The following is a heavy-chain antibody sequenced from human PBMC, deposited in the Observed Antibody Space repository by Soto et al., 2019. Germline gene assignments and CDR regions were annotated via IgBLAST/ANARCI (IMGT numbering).Heavy chain of an antibody. Sequence: VGSLRLSCVASGFSFSSYAMSWVRQAPGKGLEWVSVISGRDGSTYYGDSVKGRFTISRDNSKNTLYLQMNSLRAEDTAVYYCARDRAIDAWYDDYWGHVPLFPVFS. CDR3: ARDRAIDAWYDDY. D-gene: IGHD1-1*01. CDR1: GFSFSSYA. V-gene: IGHV3-23*02. CDR2: ISGRDGST. J-gene: IGHJ4*01.